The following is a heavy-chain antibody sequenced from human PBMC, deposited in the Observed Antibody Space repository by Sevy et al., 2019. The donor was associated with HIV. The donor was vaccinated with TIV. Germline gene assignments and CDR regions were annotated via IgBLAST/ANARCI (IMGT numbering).Heavy chain of an antibody. V-gene: IGHV4-34*01. CDR1: GGSFNGFY. CDR2: INDSGTT. CDR3: ARGSGYHYPWGDFRPSYFDD. D-gene: IGHD3-16*01. Sequence: AESLSLTCGVSGGSFNGFYWSWIRQPPGKGLEWIGEINDSGTTDYNPSLKSRLTMSIDTSKKQFSLKMSSVTAADTAVCYCARGSGYHYPWGDFRPSYFDDWGQGTLVYVSS. J-gene: IGHJ4*02.